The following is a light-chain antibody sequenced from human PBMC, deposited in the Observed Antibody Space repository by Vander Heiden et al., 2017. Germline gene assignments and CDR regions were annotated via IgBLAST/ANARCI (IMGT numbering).Light chain of an antibody. CDR2: AAS. V-gene: IGKV1D-8*02. CDR1: QGISNY. CDR3: QQYYSFPWT. Sequence: AIWMTQSPSLLPASTRDRVTISCRISQGISNYLDWYQQKPGKAPELLIYAASTLQSGVPSRFSGSGSGTDFTLTISCLQSEDFATYYCQQYYSFPWTFGQGTKVEIK. J-gene: IGKJ1*01.